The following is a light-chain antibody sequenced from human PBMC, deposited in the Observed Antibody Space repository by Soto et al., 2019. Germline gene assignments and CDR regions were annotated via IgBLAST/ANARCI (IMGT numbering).Light chain of an antibody. V-gene: IGLV2-14*01. J-gene: IGLJ1*01. CDR3: TSYTSISLYV. CDR2: EVS. Sequence: QSVLTQPASVSGSPGQSITISCTGTNSDIGDYNFVSWYQQLPGKAPKLIISEVSNRPSGVSTRFSGSKSGNTASLTISGLQPEDEADYYCTSYTSISLYVFGTGTKVTVL. CDR1: NSDIGDYNF.